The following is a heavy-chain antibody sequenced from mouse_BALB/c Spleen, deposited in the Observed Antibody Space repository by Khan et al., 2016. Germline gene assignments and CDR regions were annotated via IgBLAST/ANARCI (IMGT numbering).Heavy chain of an antibody. V-gene: IGHV9-3-1*01. CDR1: GYTFTNYG. J-gene: IGHJ1*01. CDR2: INTFSGES. D-gene: IGHD1-1*01. CDR3: SRCRDYYGSSRYFDV. Sequence: QIQLVQSGPELKKPGKTVKISCKASGYTFTNYGMNWVKQAPGKGLKWLGWINTFSGESTYADDFKGRFAFSSETSATSAYLQINTLIYEDTDTYFCSRCRDYYGSSRYFDVWGAGTTVTVSS.